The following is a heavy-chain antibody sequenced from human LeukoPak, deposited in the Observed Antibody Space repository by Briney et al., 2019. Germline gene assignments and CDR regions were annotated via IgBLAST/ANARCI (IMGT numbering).Heavy chain of an antibody. CDR1: GGSISSSSYY. D-gene: IGHD2-2*01. CDR2: IYYSGST. CDR3: ARALQDIVVVPAAAFDN. V-gene: IGHV4-39*01. J-gene: IGHJ4*02. Sequence: SETLSLTCTVSGGSISSSSYYWGWILQPPGKGLEWIGSIYYSGSTYYNPSLKSRVTISVHTSKNQFSLKLSSVTAADTAVYYCARALQDIVVVPAAAFDNWRQGTLVTVSS.